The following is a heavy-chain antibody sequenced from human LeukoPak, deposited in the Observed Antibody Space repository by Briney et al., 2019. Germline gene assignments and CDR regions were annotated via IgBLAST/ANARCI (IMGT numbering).Heavy chain of an antibody. CDR1: GYTFTNYG. J-gene: IGHJ3*02. D-gene: IGHD6-19*01. CDR2: ISAYNGNT. CDR3: ARAGGWAREDYKDDAFHI. Sequence: ASVKVSCKASGYTFTNYGITWVRQPPGQGLEWMGWISAYNGNTNYAQSLQGRVTMTTDTSTSTAYMELGSLRSDDTAVYYCARAGGWAREDYKDDAFHIWGQGTMVTVSS. V-gene: IGHV1-18*01.